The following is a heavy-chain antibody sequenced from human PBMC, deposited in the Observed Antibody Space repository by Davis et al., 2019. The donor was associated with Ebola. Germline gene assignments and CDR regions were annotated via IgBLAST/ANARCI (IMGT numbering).Heavy chain of an antibody. CDR3: ARRGYSALD. J-gene: IGHJ4*02. V-gene: IGHV3-23*01. CDR2: ISNSGGST. CDR1: GFTFSSYW. D-gene: IGHD5-12*01. Sequence: GESLKISCAASGFTFSSYWMSWVRQAPGKGLEWVSTISNSGGSTYYADSVKGRFTISRDNSENTLYLQMNSLRDEDTAVYYCARRGYSALDWGQGTLVTVSS.